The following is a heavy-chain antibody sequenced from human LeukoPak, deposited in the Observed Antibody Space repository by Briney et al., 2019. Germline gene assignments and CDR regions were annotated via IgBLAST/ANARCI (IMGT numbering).Heavy chain of an antibody. Sequence: ASVKVSCKASGYTFTSYYMHWVRQAPGQGLEWMGIINPSGGSTSYAQKFQGRVTMTRDTSTSTVYMELSSLRSDDTAVYYCARAGTGHTAYGYWGQGTLVTVSS. D-gene: IGHD1-14*01. CDR1: GYTFTSYY. CDR2: INPSGGST. V-gene: IGHV1-46*01. J-gene: IGHJ4*02. CDR3: ARAGTGHTAYGY.